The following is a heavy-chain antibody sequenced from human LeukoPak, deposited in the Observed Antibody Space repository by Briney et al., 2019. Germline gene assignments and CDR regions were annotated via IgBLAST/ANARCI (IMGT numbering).Heavy chain of an antibody. CDR1: GFTFSSYA. V-gene: IGHV3-30*01. J-gene: IGHJ4*02. Sequence: GGSLRLSCEASGFTFSSYAMHWVRQAPGKGLEWVAVISYDGSNKYYADSVKGRFTISRDNSKNTLYLQMNSLRAEDTAVYCCARDMKDTAMAFDYWGQGTLVTVSS. CDR2: ISYDGSNK. CDR3: ARDMKDTAMAFDY. D-gene: IGHD5-18*01.